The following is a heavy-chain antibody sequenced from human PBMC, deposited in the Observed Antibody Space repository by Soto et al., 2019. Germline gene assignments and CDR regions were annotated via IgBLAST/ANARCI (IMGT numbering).Heavy chain of an antibody. V-gene: IGHV1-46*03. CDR1: GYTFTSYY. J-gene: IGHJ3*02. CDR3: ARLGRKRDFDI. CDR2: INPSGGST. D-gene: IGHD6-25*01. Sequence: QVQLVQSGAEVKKPGASVKVSCKASGYTFTSYYMHWVRQAPGQGLEWLGIINPSGGSTSYAQKFQGRVTMTRDTSTSTVYMELSSLRSEDTAVYYCARLGRKRDFDIWGQGTMVTVSS.